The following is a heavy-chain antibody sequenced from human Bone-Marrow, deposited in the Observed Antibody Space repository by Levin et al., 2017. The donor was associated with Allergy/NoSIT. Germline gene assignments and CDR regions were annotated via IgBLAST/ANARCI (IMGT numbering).Heavy chain of an antibody. CDR1: GYTFSGYY. D-gene: IGHD3-16*02. CDR3: ARVWGSFRHADF. CDR2: INPSTGTT. Sequence: GGSLRLSCKASGYTFSGYYIHWVRQAPGHRLEWLGWINPSTGTTKYAQHLQGRLTVARDMSSSTAYMDLRSLTSDDTAMYYCARVWGSFRHADFWGQGTLVTVSS. J-gene: IGHJ4*02. V-gene: IGHV1-2*02.